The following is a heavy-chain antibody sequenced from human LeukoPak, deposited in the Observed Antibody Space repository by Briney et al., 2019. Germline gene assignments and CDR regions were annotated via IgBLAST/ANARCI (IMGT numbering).Heavy chain of an antibody. CDR1: GGSISGSSYY. V-gene: IGHV4-39*01. J-gene: IGHJ3*02. CDR3: ARKPDCYDSIGDRGAFDI. Sequence: SETLSLTCTVSGGSISGSSYYWGWIRQPPGTGLEWIGSIYYSGSTYYHPSLNSRVPISVDTTKNQFSLELSSVTAADTAVYYCARKPDCYDSIGDRGAFDIWGQGTMVTVSS. CDR2: IYYSGST. D-gene: IGHD3-22*01.